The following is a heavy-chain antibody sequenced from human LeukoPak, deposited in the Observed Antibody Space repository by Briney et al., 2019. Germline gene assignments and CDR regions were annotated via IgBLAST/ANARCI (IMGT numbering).Heavy chain of an antibody. J-gene: IGHJ4*02. D-gene: IGHD5-18*01. Sequence: GGSLRLSCAASGFTVNSNYMSWVRQAPGKGLEWVSVIYSGGNKYYADSLKGRFTISRDNSKNILYLQMNSLRAEDTAVYYCARDFTQLWSFDYWGQGTLVTVSS. CDR2: IYSGGNK. V-gene: IGHV3-66*01. CDR1: GFTVNSNY. CDR3: ARDFTQLWSFDY.